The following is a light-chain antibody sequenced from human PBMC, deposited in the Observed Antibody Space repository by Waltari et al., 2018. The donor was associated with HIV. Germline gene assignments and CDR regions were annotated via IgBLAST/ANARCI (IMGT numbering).Light chain of an antibody. J-gene: IGLJ2*01. CDR2: DDG. CDR1: NIGSKS. V-gene: IGLV3-21*02. Sequence: SYVLTQPPSVSVAPGQTARITCGGNNIGSKSVHWYQQKPGQAPVLVVYDDGDRPSGSPERFSGSNSGSTATLTISRAEAGDEADYYCQVWDSSSDVVFGGGTKVTVL. CDR3: QVWDSSSDVV.